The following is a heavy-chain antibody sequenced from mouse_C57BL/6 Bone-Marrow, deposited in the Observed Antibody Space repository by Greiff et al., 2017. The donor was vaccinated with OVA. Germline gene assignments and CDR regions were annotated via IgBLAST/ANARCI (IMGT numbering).Heavy chain of an antibody. V-gene: IGHV3-8*01. CDR3: ARYITTVVTPYWYFDV. D-gene: IGHD1-1*01. Sequence: VQLQQSGPGLAKPSQTLSLTCSVTGYSITSDYWNWIRKFPGNKLEYMGYISYSGSTYYNPSLKSRISITRDTSKTQYYLQLNSVTTEDTATYYCARYITTVVTPYWYFDVWGTGTTVTVSS. CDR2: ISYSGST. CDR1: GYSITSDY. J-gene: IGHJ1*03.